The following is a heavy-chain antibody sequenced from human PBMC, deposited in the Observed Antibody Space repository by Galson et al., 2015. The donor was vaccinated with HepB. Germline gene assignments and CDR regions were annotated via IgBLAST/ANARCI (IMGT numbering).Heavy chain of an antibody. CDR1: GGSFSGYY. D-gene: IGHD3-22*01. Sequence: SETLSLTCAVYGGSFSGYYWSWIRQPPGKGLEWIGEINHSGSTNYNPSLKSRVTISVDTSKNQFSLKLSSVTAADTAVYYCARGRRLMLSGYYYIRNWFDPWGQGTLVTVSS. V-gene: IGHV4-34*01. CDR2: INHSGST. J-gene: IGHJ5*02. CDR3: ARGRRLMLSGYYYIRNWFDP.